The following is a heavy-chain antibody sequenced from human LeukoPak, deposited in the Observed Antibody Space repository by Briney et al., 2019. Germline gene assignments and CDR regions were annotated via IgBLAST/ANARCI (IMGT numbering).Heavy chain of an antibody. D-gene: IGHD1-26*01. CDR2: ISGSGNST. Sequence: QAGGSLRLSCAVSGFTFSSYAMSWVRQAPGKGLEWVSAISGSGNSTYYADSVKGRFTISRDNSKNTLYLQLNSLRAEDTAVYYCAKRGHSGSYYAAFDYWGQGTLVTVSS. CDR1: GFTFSSYA. J-gene: IGHJ4*02. CDR3: AKRGHSGSYYAAFDY. V-gene: IGHV3-23*01.